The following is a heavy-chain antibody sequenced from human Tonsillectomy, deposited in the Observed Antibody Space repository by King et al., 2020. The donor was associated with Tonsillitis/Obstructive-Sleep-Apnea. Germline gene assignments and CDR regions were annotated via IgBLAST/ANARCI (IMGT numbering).Heavy chain of an antibody. CDR1: GFXFXSYX. CDR3: VQMRVSFDY. CDR2: INSDGTST. J-gene: IGHJ4*02. Sequence: VQLVESGXXXXXXXXXLXLXXAXSGFXFXSYXXXXVXXVPGKGLVWVSRINSDGTSTAYADSVKGRFTISRDNARNTLYLQMNSLRAEDTAVYYCVQMRVSFDYWGQGTLVTVSS. V-gene: IGHV3-74*03. D-gene: IGHD3-10*01.